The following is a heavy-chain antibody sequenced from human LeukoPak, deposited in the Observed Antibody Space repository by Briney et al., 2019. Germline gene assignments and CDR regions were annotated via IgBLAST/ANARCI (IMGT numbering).Heavy chain of an antibody. Sequence: GGSLRLSCAASGFTFSSYAMHWVRQAPGKGLEWVAVISYDGSNKYYADSVKGRFTISRDNSKNTLYLQMNSLRAEDTAVYYCAKDFGSSWPPIDSFDYWGQGTLVTVSS. CDR2: ISYDGSNK. D-gene: IGHD6-13*01. CDR1: GFTFSSYA. J-gene: IGHJ4*02. CDR3: AKDFGSSWPPIDSFDY. V-gene: IGHV3-30-3*01.